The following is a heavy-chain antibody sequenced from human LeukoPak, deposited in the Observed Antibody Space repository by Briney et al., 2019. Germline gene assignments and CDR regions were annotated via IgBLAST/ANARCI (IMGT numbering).Heavy chain of an antibody. CDR3: AGEETYYDYVWGSYRRVFDY. CDR2: ISSSSSYI. V-gene: IGHV3-21*01. J-gene: IGHJ4*02. CDR1: GFTFSSYS. Sequence: GGSLRLSCAASGFTFSSYSMNRVRQAPGKGLEWVSSISSSSSYIYYADSVKGRFTISRDNAKNSLYLQMNSLRAEDTAVYYCAGEETYYDYVWGSYRRVFDYWGQGTLVTVSS. D-gene: IGHD3-16*02.